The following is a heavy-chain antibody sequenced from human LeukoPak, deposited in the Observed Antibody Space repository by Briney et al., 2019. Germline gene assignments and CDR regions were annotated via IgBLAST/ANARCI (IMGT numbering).Heavy chain of an antibody. CDR1: GPSISSSSYY. V-gene: IGHV4-39*07. J-gene: IGHJ1*01. CDR2: IFYSGGT. CDR3: AREVYDSSGHRYFQH. Sequence: SQTLSLTCTVSGPSISSSSYYWGWIRQPPGKGLEWIAKIFYSGGTYSNPSLKSRVTISVATYKTPFSLKLSSVTAGDTAVYLCAREVYDSSGHRYFQHWGQGTLVTVSS. D-gene: IGHD3-22*01.